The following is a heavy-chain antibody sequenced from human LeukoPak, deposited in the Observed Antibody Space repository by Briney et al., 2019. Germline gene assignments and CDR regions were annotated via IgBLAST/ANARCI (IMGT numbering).Heavy chain of an antibody. V-gene: IGHV3-74*01. Sequence: RGGSLRLSCAASGFTFSNYWMFWVRQVPGKGLVWVSRINSDGSSTNYADFVKGRFTISRDNAKNTLYLQMNSLRADDTAEYYGAASGVPASSGRIGYWGQGTLVTVSS. J-gene: IGHJ4*02. CDR1: GFTFSNYW. CDR2: INSDGSST. D-gene: IGHD3-10*01. CDR3: AASGVPASSGRIGY.